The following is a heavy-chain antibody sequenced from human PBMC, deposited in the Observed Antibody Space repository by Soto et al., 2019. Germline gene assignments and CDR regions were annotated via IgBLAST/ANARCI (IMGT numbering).Heavy chain of an antibody. CDR1: GYTFTMFG. V-gene: IGHV1-18*01. CDR3: ARRSAYGDY. Sequence: QVQLVQSRAEVKRPGASVKVSCKASGYTFTMFGISWVRQAPGQGLEWLGGIATFNGSPTYSQKFQDRLTMTTDTSSDTAYMELRRLRSDDTAVYFCARRSAYGDYCGQGSQVTV. J-gene: IGHJ4*02. CDR2: IATFNGSP. D-gene: IGHD3-16*01.